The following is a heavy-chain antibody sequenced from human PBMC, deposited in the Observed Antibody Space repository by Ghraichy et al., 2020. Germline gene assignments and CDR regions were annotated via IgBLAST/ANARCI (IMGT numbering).Heavy chain of an antibody. CDR3: ASGYDDYYYYYMDV. Sequence: SVKVSCKASGGTFSSYAISWVRQAPGQGLEWMGGIIPIFGTANYAQKFQGRVTITADKSTSTAYMELSSLRSEDPAVYYCASGYDDYYYYYMDVWGKGTTVTVSS. CDR1: GGTFSSYA. V-gene: IGHV1-69*06. J-gene: IGHJ6*03. D-gene: IGHD5-12*01. CDR2: IIPIFGTA.